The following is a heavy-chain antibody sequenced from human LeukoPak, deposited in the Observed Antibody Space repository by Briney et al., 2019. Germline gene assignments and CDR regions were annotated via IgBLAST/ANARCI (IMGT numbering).Heavy chain of an antibody. Sequence: PSETLSLTCAVYGGSFSGYYCSWIRQPPGEGLEWIGEINHSGSSNYNPSLKSRVTISVDTSKNQFSLTLSSVTAADTAVYYCARGRWEVRFDQWGQGTLVTVSS. CDR1: GGSFSGYY. CDR3: ARGRWEVRFDQ. CDR2: INHSGSS. J-gene: IGHJ4*02. V-gene: IGHV4-34*01. D-gene: IGHD1-26*01.